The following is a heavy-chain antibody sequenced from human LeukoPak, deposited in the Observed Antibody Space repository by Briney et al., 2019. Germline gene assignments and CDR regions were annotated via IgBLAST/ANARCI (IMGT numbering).Heavy chain of an antibody. CDR2: INSDGSST. D-gene: IGHD4-23*01. CDR1: GLTVSSNY. V-gene: IGHV3-74*01. Sequence: GGSLRLSCAASGLTVSSNYMTWVRQAPGKGLVWVSRINSDGSSTSYADSVKGRFTISRDNAKNTLYLQMNSLRAEDTAVYYCARAPPVAALDYWGQGTLVTVSS. CDR3: ARAPPVAALDY. J-gene: IGHJ4*02.